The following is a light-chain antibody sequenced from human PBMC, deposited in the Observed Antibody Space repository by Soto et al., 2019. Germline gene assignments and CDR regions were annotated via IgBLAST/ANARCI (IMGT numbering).Light chain of an antibody. J-gene: IGKJ4*01. CDR3: QQRSNWPLT. V-gene: IGKV3D-20*02. Sequence: EIVMTQSPATLSVSPGERATLSCRASQTVGSNYLAWYQQKPGQAPRVLIHGASSRATGIPDRFNGSGSGTDFTFTISRLEPEDVAVYYCQQRSNWPLTFGGGTKVDIK. CDR2: GAS. CDR1: QTVGSNY.